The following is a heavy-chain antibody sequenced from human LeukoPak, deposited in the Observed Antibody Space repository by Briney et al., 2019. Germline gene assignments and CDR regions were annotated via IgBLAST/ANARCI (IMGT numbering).Heavy chain of an antibody. CDR3: ARIIRSGDLSLTFDY. J-gene: IGHJ4*02. Sequence: SETLSLTCTVSGGSISSSSYYWGWIRQPPGKGLEWIGSIYYSGSTYYSPSLKSRVTISVDTSKNQFSLKLSSVTAADTAVYYCARIIRSGDLSLTFDYWGQGTLVTVSS. CDR1: GGSISSSSYY. V-gene: IGHV4-39*07. CDR2: IYYSGST. D-gene: IGHD3-16*02.